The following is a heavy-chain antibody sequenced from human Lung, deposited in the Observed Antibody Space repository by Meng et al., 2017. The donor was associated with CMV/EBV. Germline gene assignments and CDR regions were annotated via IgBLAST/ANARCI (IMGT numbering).Heavy chain of an antibody. CDR2: LSSDGNTK. J-gene: IGHJ4*02. V-gene: IGHV3-30*03. CDR3: ARELKLRVNFDN. D-gene: IGHD6-6*01. Sequence: GGSLRLXCAASGFIFSKYVMHWVRQAPGKGLEWVAALSSDGNTKYYGNSARGRFTMSRDNSQNTVYLDMQGLRPEDTALYYCARELKLRVNFDNWGQGTRVTVYS. CDR1: GFIFSKYV.